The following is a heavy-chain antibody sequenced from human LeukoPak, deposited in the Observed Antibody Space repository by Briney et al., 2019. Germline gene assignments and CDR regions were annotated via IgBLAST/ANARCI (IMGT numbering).Heavy chain of an antibody. CDR1: GFTFSDYW. CDR3: ARGIAARYNWFDP. CDR2: INHDASIT. V-gene: IGHV3-74*01. Sequence: GGSLRLSCAASGFTFSDYWMHWVRHAPGKGLVWVSQINHDASITNYADSVKGRFTISRDNAKNSLYLQMNSLRAEDTAVYYCARGIAARYNWFDPWGQGTLVTVSS. J-gene: IGHJ5*02. D-gene: IGHD6-6*01.